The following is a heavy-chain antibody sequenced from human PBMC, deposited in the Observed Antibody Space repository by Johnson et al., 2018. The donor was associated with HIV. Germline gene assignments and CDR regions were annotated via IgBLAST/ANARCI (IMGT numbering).Heavy chain of an antibody. Sequence: QVQLVESGGGLVKPGGSLRLSCEASGFIVSSYWMSWVRQAPGKGLEWVAVISYDGSNKYYADSVKGRFTISRDNSKNTLYLQMNSLRAEDTAVYYCARDWSLSGGIAARYDAFDIWGQGTMVTVSS. J-gene: IGHJ3*02. CDR3: ARDWSLSGGIAARYDAFDI. CDR1: GFIVSSYW. CDR2: ISYDGSNK. V-gene: IGHV3-30*14. D-gene: IGHD6-6*01.